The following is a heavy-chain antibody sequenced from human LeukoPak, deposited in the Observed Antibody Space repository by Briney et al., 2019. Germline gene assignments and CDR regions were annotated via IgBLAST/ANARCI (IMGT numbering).Heavy chain of an antibody. CDR3: AKFSGYELEGIKIDY. V-gene: IGHV3-23*01. D-gene: IGHD5-12*01. Sequence: GGSLRLSCAVSGLTFSDYSMTWVRQAPGKGLEWVSGISGDGSTTYYADSVKGRFTSSRDNSKKTLFLQMNSLRAEDTAVYYCAKFSGYELEGIKIDYWGQGTLVTVSS. CDR2: ISGDGSTT. CDR1: GLTFSDYS. J-gene: IGHJ4*02.